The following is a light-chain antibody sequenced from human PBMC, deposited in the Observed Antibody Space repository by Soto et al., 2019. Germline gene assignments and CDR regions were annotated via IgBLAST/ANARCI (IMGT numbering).Light chain of an antibody. Sequence: DIQMTQSPSSLSASVGDRVTITCRASQTIRNYLNWYQKKPGKAPKRLIYAATSLQRGGPSRFSGRGSGTEFTNTIGSLQPDDFATYYCQQSYSPPPITFGQWTRLEIK. CDR3: QQSYSPPPIT. CDR2: AAT. V-gene: IGKV1-39*01. CDR1: QTIRNY. J-gene: IGKJ5*01.